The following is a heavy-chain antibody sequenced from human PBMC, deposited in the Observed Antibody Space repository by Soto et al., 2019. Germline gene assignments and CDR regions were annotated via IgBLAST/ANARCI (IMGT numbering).Heavy chain of an antibody. CDR3: ARDKSVVPAAIGFHYYYGMDV. Sequence: PSLTCAVSGGSISSSNWWSWVRQPPGKGLEWIGEIYHSGSTNYNPSLKSRVTISVDKSKNQFSLKLSSVTAADTAVYYCARDKSVVPAAIGFHYYYGMDVWGQGTTVTVSS. V-gene: IGHV4-4*02. D-gene: IGHD2-2*02. CDR1: GGSISSSNW. CDR2: IYHSGST. J-gene: IGHJ6*02.